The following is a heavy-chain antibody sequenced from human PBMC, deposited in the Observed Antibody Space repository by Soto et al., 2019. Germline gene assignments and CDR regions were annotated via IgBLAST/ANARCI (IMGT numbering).Heavy chain of an antibody. Sequence: QVQLVQSGAEVKKPGSSVKVSCKASGGTFSSYAISWVRQAPGQGLEWMGGIIPIFGTANYAQKFQGRVTITADETTSTAYMELSSLRSEDTAVYYCASFSEGRGVYAIGVPLDYWGQGTLVTVSS. CDR3: ASFSEGRGVYAIGVPLDY. CDR2: IIPIFGTA. D-gene: IGHD2-8*01. CDR1: GGTFSSYA. V-gene: IGHV1-69*01. J-gene: IGHJ4*02.